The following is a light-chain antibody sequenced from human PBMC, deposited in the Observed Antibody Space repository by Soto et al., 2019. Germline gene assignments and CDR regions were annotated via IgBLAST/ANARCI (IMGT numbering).Light chain of an antibody. Sequence: DIQMTQSPSSLSASVGDRVTITCRASQSISYDLNWYQQKPGKAPRLLIYGANSLESGVPLRFSGSGSRTDFTLTINNLQPVDFATYYCQQSYTTPLTFGGGTRWIS. V-gene: IGKV1-39*01. J-gene: IGKJ4*01. CDR2: GAN. CDR3: QQSYTTPLT. CDR1: QSISYD.